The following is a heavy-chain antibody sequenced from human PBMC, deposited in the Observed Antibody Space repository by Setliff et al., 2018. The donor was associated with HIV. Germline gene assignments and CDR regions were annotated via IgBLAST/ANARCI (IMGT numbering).Heavy chain of an antibody. Sequence: SETLSLTCNVSGYSISSGFYWGWIRQPPGKGLEWIGNIFHSGNTDQNQSLKSRVTMSVETSENQFSLRLNSVTAADTAVYYCARRTIWGDAFDIWGRGTMVTVSS. CDR1: GYSISSGFY. D-gene: IGHD3-16*01. CDR2: IFHSGNT. CDR3: ARRTIWGDAFDI. J-gene: IGHJ3*02. V-gene: IGHV4-38-2*02.